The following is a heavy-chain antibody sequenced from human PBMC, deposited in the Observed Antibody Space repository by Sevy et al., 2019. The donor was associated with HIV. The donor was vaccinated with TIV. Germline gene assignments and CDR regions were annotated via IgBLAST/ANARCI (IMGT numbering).Heavy chain of an antibody. J-gene: IGHJ4*02. CDR1: GFTFSNYA. Sequence: GGSLRLSCAASGFTFSNYAMSWVRQAPGKGLEWVSVISFSGNDTYYADSVKGRFTISRDNSKNTLYLQMNTLRAEDTAVYYCARDRVSGSYYAGDFDYWGQGTLVTVSS. CDR2: ISFSGNDT. CDR3: ARDRVSGSYYAGDFDY. D-gene: IGHD1-26*01. V-gene: IGHV3-23*01.